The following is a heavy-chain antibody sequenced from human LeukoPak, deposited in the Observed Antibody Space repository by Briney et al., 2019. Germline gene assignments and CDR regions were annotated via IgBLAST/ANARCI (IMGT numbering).Heavy chain of an antibody. J-gene: IGHJ5*02. CDR2: IYYSGST. D-gene: IGHD1-14*01. Sequence: SETLSLTCTVSGGSISSYYWSWIRQPPGKGLEWIGYIYYSGSTNYNPSLKSRVTISVDRSKNQFSLKLSSVTAADTAVYYCARGYTLNWFDPWGQGTLVTVCS. CDR3: ARGYTLNWFDP. V-gene: IGHV4-59*12. CDR1: GGSISSYY.